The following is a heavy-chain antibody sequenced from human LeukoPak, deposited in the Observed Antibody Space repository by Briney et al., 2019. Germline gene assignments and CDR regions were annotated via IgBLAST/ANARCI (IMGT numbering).Heavy chain of an antibody. V-gene: IGHV3-30*02. CDR2: MPSRGSAT. D-gene: IGHD2-8*01. J-gene: IGHJ6*03. CDR1: GFTFSTFG. CDR3: ARDEWNYYYYMDV. Sequence: PGGSLRLSCTTSGFTFSTFGMHWVRQAPGKGLEWVAFMPSRGSATYHAESVKGRFTISRDNAKNSLYLQMNSLRAEDTAVYYCARDEWNYYYYMDVWGKGTTVTVSS.